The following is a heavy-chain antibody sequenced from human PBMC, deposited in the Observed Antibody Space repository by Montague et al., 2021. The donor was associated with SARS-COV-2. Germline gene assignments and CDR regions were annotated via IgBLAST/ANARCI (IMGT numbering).Heavy chain of an antibody. CDR2: INHSGGN. V-gene: IGHV4-4*02. Sequence: SETLSLTCAVSAGSISSSNCWSWVRQPPGKGLEWMAEINHSGGNNYNKSPKSRVTISVNKSTNQFFTKLSSVTAADSAVNYCARIPFGYYGMDVWGQGTTVTVSS. CDR3: ARIPFGYYGMDV. D-gene: IGHD3-16*01. CDR1: AGSISSSNC. J-gene: IGHJ6*02.